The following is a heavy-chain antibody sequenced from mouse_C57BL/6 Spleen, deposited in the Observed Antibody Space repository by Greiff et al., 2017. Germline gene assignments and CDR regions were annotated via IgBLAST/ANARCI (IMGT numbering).Heavy chain of an antibody. Sequence: QVQLQQSGAELVKPGASVKISCKASGYAFSSYWMNWVKQRPGKGLEWIGQIYPGDGDTNYNGKFKGKATLTADKSSSTAYMQLSSLTSEDSAVYFCARFYYDYDALDYWGQGTTLTVSS. CDR1: GYAFSSYW. D-gene: IGHD2-4*01. J-gene: IGHJ2*01. V-gene: IGHV1-80*01. CDR2: IYPGDGDT. CDR3: ARFYYDYDALDY.